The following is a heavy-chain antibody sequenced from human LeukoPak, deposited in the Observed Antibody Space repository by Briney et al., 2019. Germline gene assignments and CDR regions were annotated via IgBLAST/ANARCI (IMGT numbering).Heavy chain of an antibody. V-gene: IGHV1-3*01. CDR3: ARDRVYCSSTSCYGGNWFDP. CDR2: INAGNGNT. CDR1: GYTFTSYA. J-gene: IGHJ5*02. Sequence: ASVKVSCKASGYTFTSYAMHWVRQAPGQRLERMGWINAGNGNTKYSQKFQGRVTITRDTSASTAYMELSSLRSEDTAVYYCARDRVYCSSTSCYGGNWFDPWGQGTLVTVSS. D-gene: IGHD2-2*01.